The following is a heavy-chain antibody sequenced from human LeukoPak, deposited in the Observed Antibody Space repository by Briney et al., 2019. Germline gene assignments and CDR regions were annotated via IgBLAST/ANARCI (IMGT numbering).Heavy chain of an antibody. Sequence: SETLSLTCTVSGGSISSSNYYWGWLRQPPGKGLEWIGNIYYSGSTYYKPSLKTRVTISVDTSKNQFSLKLTSVTAADTAVYYCARHASVDGNWPRPLDYWGQGSMVSVPS. J-gene: IGHJ4*02. CDR3: ARHASVDGNWPRPLDY. CDR1: GGSISSSNYY. D-gene: IGHD6-19*01. CDR2: IYYSGST. V-gene: IGHV4-39*01.